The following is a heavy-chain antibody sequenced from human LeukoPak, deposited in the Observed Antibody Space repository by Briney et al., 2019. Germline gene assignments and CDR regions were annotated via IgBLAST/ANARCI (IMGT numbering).Heavy chain of an antibody. J-gene: IGHJ4*02. D-gene: IGHD4/OR15-4a*01. Sequence: GGSLRLSCAASGITFSTYGMTWVRQAPGKGLEWVSSISGSGGSTYYADSVKGRFTISRDNSKNTLYLQMNSLRAEDTAVYYCARRAGAYSHPYDYWGQGTLVTVSS. CDR3: ARRAGAYSHPYDY. CDR2: ISGSGGST. V-gene: IGHV3-23*01. CDR1: GITFSTYG.